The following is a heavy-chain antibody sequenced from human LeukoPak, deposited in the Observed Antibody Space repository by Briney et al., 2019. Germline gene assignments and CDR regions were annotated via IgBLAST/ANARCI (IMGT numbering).Heavy chain of an antibody. J-gene: IGHJ4*02. CDR2: INWNGGST. V-gene: IGHV3-20*04. CDR3: ARGTRYSSSWYYFDY. CDR1: GFTFDDYG. Sequence: GGSLRLSCAASGFTFDDYGMSWVRQAPGKGLEWVSGINWNGGSTGYADSVKGRFTISRDNAKNSLYLQMNSLRAEDTAVYYCARGTRYSSSWYYFDYWGQGTLVTVSS. D-gene: IGHD6-13*01.